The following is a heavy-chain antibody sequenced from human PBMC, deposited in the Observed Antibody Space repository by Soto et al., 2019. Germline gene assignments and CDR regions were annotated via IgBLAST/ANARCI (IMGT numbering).Heavy chain of an antibody. CDR3: ARGGGSGWYLPYYYYVMDV. Sequence: ASVKVSCKASGYTFTSYAMHWVRQAPGQRLEWMGWINAGNGNTKYSQKFQGRVTITRDTSASTAYMELSSLRSEDTAVYYCARGGGSGWYLPYYYYVMDVWGQGTTVTVSS. CDR1: GYTFTSYA. D-gene: IGHD6-19*01. J-gene: IGHJ6*02. CDR2: INAGNGNT. V-gene: IGHV1-3*01.